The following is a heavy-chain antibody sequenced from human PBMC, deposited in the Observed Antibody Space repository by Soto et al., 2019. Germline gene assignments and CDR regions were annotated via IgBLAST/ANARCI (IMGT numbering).Heavy chain of an antibody. CDR2: IYHSGST. D-gene: IGHD6-19*01. V-gene: IGHV4-30-2*01. CDR1: GGSISSGGYS. CDR3: ARAGGLGAVAADY. J-gene: IGHJ4*02. Sequence: QLQLQESGSGLVKPSQTLSLTCAVSGGSISSGGYSWSWIRQPPGKGLEWIGYIYHSGSTYYNPSLKSRVPISVDRSKNQFSLKLSSVTAADTAVYSCARAGGLGAVAADYWGQGTLVTVSS.